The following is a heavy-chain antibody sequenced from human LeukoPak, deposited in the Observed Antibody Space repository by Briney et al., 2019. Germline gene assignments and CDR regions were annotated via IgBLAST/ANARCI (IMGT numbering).Heavy chain of an antibody. CDR1: GGSISSYY. CDR2: IYTSGST. CDR3: AREAATTLAFDI. D-gene: IGHD2-15*01. V-gene: IGHV4-4*07. J-gene: IGHJ3*02. Sequence: SETLSLTCTVSGGSISSYYWSWIRQPAGKGLEWIGRIYTSGSTNYNPSLKSRVTMSVDTSKSQFSLKLSSVTAADTAVYYCAREAATTLAFDIWGQGTMVTVSS.